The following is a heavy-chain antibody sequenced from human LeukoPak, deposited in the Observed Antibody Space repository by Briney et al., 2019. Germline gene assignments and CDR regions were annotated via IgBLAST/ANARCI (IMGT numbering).Heavy chain of an antibody. V-gene: IGHV3-23*01. CDR1: GFTFSSYA. Sequence: PGGSLRLSCAASGFTFSSYAMSWVRQAPGKGMEWVLVISGSGGSTYYADSVKGRFTISRDNFKNTLYLQMNSLRAEDTAVYYCVRSYPGIAVAGPFDYWGQGTLVTVSS. D-gene: IGHD6-19*01. CDR3: VRSYPGIAVAGPFDY. CDR2: ISGSGGST. J-gene: IGHJ4*02.